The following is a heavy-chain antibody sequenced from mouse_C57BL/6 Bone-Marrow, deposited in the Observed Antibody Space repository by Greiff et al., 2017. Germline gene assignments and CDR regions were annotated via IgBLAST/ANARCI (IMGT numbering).Heavy chain of an antibody. J-gene: IGHJ4*01. CDR2: IWSDGST. Sequence: VQGVESGPGLVAPSQSLSITCTVSGFSLTSYGVHWVRQPPGKGLEWLVVIWSDGSTTYNSALKSRLSISKDNSKSQVFLKMNSLQTDDTAMYYCARHLNYVSYYAMDYWGQGTSVTVSS. V-gene: IGHV2-6-1*01. CDR1: GFSLTSYG. D-gene: IGHD1-1*01. CDR3: ARHLNYVSYYAMDY.